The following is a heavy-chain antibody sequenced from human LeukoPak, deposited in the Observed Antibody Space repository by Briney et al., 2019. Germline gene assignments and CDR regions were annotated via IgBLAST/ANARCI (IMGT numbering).Heavy chain of an antibody. CDR2: IDYSGNT. V-gene: IGHV4-39*07. D-gene: IGHD6-19*01. CDR3: AREYTLYRSGWFLDY. Sequence: SETLSLTCAVSGDSSYSSIYYWAWVRQPPGKGLEWIGSIDYSGNTYYNPSLKSRATISTDTSRTQFSLNLSSVTAADTAVYYCAREYTLYRSGWFLDYWGQGTVVTVSS. J-gene: IGHJ4*02. CDR1: GDSSYSSIYY.